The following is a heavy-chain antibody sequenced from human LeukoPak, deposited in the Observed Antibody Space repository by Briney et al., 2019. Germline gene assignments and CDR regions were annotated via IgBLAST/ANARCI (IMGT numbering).Heavy chain of an antibody. J-gene: IGHJ4*02. CDR3: TTEKTYYYDSSDPLGD. Sequence: PGGSLRLSCAASGFIFSNAWMSWVRQAPGKGLEWVGRIKSKTDGGTTDYAAPVKGRFTITRDDSKNTLYLQMNSLKTEDTAVYYCTTEKTYYYDSSDPLGDWGQGTLVTVSS. CDR2: IKSKTDGGTT. D-gene: IGHD3-22*01. V-gene: IGHV3-15*01. CDR1: GFIFSNAW.